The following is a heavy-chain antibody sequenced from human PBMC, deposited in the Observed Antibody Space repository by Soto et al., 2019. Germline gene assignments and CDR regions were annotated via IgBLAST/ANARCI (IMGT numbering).Heavy chain of an antibody. J-gene: IGHJ4*02. V-gene: IGHV4-31*03. Sequence: QVQLQESGPGLVKPSQTLYLTCTVSGCSISSGGYYWSWIRQHPGKGLEWIGYIYYSGSTYYNPSLKSRVTISVDTSKNQFSLKLSSVAAADTAVYYCARVVAATHNDYWGQGTLVTVSS. CDR3: ARVVAATHNDY. D-gene: IGHD2-15*01. CDR2: IYYSGST. CDR1: GCSISSGGYY.